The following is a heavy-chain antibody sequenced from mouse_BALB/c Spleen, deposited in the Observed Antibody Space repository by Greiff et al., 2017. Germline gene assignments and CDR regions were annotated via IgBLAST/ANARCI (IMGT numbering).Heavy chain of an antibody. Sequence: EVQLVESGGGLVQPGGSLRLSCATSGFTFSDFYMEWVRQPPGKRLEWIAASRNKANDYTTEYSASVKGRFIVSRDTSQSILYLQMNALRAEDTAIYYCARDLYYDYEGYYAMDYWGQGTSVTVSS. J-gene: IGHJ4*01. V-gene: IGHV7-1*02. D-gene: IGHD2-4*01. CDR1: GFTFSDFY. CDR2: SRNKANDYTT. CDR3: ARDLYYDYEGYYAMDY.